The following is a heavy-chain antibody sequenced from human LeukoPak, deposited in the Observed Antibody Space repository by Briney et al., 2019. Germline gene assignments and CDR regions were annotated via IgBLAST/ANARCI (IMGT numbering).Heavy chain of an antibody. Sequence: SETLSLTCAVYGGSFSSYYWGWIRQPPGKGLEWIGSMYSSGSTYYNPSLKSRVTISVDTSKNQFSLKLSSVTAADTAVYYCARSGSGYLRYYFDYWGQGTLVTVSS. CDR1: GGSFSSYY. J-gene: IGHJ4*02. D-gene: IGHD5-12*01. V-gene: IGHV4-39*07. CDR3: ARSGSGYLRYYFDY. CDR2: MYSSGST.